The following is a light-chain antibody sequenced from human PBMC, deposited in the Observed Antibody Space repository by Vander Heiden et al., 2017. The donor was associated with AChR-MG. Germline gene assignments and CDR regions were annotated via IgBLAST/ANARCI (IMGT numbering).Light chain of an antibody. CDR1: SGSVSTSYY. CDR2: STT. J-gene: IGLJ3*02. V-gene: IGLV8-61*01. Sequence: QTVVTQEPSFSVSPGGTVTLTCGLSSGSVSTSYYPSWYQQTPGQAPRPLIYSTTPRSSGVPGRFSGSILGNKAALTITGAQADDESDYYCVLYMGSGIWVFGGGTKLTVL. CDR3: VLYMGSGIWV.